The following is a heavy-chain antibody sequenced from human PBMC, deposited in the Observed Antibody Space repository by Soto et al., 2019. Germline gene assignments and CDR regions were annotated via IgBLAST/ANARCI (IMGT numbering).Heavy chain of an antibody. CDR2: ISSSSSYI. CDR1: GFTFSSYS. CDR3: AGHMGELLLDGIDG. Sequence: EVQLVESGGGLVKPGGSLRLSCAASGFTFSSYSMNWVRQAPGKGLEWVSCISSSSSYIYYADSVKGRFTISRDNAKNSLYLPLSSLRAAETAVYYCAGHMGELLLDGIDGWGQGALVTVSS. V-gene: IGHV3-21*01. J-gene: IGHJ4*02. D-gene: IGHD1-7*01.